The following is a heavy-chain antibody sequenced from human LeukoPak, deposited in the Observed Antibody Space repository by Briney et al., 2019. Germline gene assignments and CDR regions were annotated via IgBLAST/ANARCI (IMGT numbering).Heavy chain of an antibody. CDR2: ISSSSSYI. CDR3: ARDQSTTGFCSSTSCFARLFDP. J-gene: IGHJ5*02. V-gene: IGHV3-21*01. D-gene: IGHD2-2*01. CDR1: GFTFSSYN. Sequence: GGSLRLSCAASGFTFSSYNMNWVRQAPGKGLEWVSSISSSSSYIYYADSVKGRFTISRDNAKNSLYLQMNSLRAEDTAVYYCARDQSTTGFCSSTSCFARLFDPWGQGTLVTVSS.